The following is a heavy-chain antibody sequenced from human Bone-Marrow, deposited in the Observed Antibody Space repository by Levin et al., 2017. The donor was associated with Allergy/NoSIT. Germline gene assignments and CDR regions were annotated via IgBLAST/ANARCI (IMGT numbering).Heavy chain of an antibody. CDR3: ARDGDGSYYGFGF. Sequence: PGGSLRLSCAASGFSVSHSYVSWVRQAPGKGLEWVSVSFRGGATYYADSVKGRFTISRDDSKNTLFLQMNGLRAEDTATYYCARDGDGSYYGFGFWGQGTLVTFSS. CDR1: GFSVSHSY. V-gene: IGHV3-53*01. J-gene: IGHJ4*02. CDR2: SFRGGAT. D-gene: IGHD1-26*01.